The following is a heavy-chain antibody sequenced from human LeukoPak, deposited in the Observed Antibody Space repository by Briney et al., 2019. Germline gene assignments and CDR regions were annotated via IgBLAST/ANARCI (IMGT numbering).Heavy chain of an antibody. CDR1: GESFSGYY. J-gene: IGHJ4*02. CDR2: INHSGST. V-gene: IGHV4-34*01. Sequence: SETLSLTCAVYGESFSGYYWSWIRQPPGKGLEWIGEINHSGSTNYNPSLKSRVTISVDTSKNQFSLKLSSVTAADTAVYYCARVRVWFGELSDYWGQGTLVTVSS. CDR3: ARVRVWFGELSDY. D-gene: IGHD3-10*01.